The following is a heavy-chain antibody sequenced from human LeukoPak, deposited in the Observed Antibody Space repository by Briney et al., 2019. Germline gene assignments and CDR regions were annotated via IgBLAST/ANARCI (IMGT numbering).Heavy chain of an antibody. D-gene: IGHD6-19*01. J-gene: IGHJ6*02. V-gene: IGHV3-23*01. CDR1: GFPFSTFA. Sequence: GGSLRLSCAASGFPFSTFAMGWVRQAPGKGLEWVSALSGAGGSTYYADSVKGRFTISRDDSKNTLSLQMNSLRAEDTAVYYCAKGNPSSGWYIGMDVWGQGTTVTVSS. CDR2: LSGAGGST. CDR3: AKGNPSSGWYIGMDV.